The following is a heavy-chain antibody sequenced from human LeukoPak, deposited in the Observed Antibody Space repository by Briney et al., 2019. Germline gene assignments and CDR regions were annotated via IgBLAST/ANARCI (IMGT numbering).Heavy chain of an antibody. V-gene: IGHV3-9*01. Sequence: GRSLTLSCAASGFTFDDYAMHWVRQAPGKGLEWVSGISWNSGSIRYADSVKGRFTISRDNAKNSLYLQMNSLRAEDTALYYCAKDIRPYYDILTGYSDSNWFDPWGQGTLVTVSS. CDR2: ISWNSGSI. D-gene: IGHD3-9*01. CDR3: AKDIRPYYDILTGYSDSNWFDP. CDR1: GFTFDDYA. J-gene: IGHJ5*02.